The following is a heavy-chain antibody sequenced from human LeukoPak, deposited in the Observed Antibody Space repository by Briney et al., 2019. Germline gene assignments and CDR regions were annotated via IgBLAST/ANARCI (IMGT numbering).Heavy chain of an antibody. CDR1: GGTFSIYT. CDR2: IIPLFNTT. V-gene: IGHV1-69*05. Sequence: ASVKVTCKASGGTFSIYTISRVRQAPGQGLEWMGGIIPLFNTTDYAQKFQGRVTITTDESTSTAYMELSSLRSEDTAVYYCARQSPLRAAELADAFDTWGQGTMVTVSS. D-gene: IGHD6-13*01. CDR3: ARQSPLRAAELADAFDT. J-gene: IGHJ3*02.